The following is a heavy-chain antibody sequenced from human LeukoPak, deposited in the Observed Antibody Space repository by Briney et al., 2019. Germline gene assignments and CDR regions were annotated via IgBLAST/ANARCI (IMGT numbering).Heavy chain of an antibody. CDR2: IIPIFGTA. CDR1: GGTFSSYA. CDR3: ASGGRGYSGYDYGYFVY. Sequence: ASVKVSCKASGGTFSSYAISWVRQAPGQGLEWMGGIIPIFGTANYAQKFQGSVTITADESTSTAYMELSSLRSEDTAVYYCASGGRGYSGYDYGYFVYWGQGTLVTVSS. D-gene: IGHD5-12*01. J-gene: IGHJ4*02. V-gene: IGHV1-69*13.